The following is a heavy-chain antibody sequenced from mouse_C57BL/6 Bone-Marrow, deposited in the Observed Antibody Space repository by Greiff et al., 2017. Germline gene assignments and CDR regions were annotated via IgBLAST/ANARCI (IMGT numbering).Heavy chain of an antibody. J-gene: IGHJ2*01. CDR2: ISYDGSN. CDR1: GYSITSGYY. CDR3: ARDGTHFDY. Sequence: EVKLMESGPGLVKPSQSLSLTCSVTGYSITSGYYWNWIRQFPGNKLEWMGYISYDGSNNYNPSLKNRISITRDTSKNQFFLKLNSVTTEDTATYYCARDGTHFDYWGQGTTLTVSS. V-gene: IGHV3-6*01. D-gene: IGHD1-1*02.